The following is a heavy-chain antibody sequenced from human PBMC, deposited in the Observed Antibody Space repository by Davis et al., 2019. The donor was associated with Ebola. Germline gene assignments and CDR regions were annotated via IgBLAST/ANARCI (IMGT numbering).Heavy chain of an antibody. V-gene: IGHV4-59*01. Sequence: SETLSLTCTLSRGSISSYYWSWIWQPPGKGLEWIGYIYYSGSTNYNPSLKSRVTISVDTSKNQFSLKLSSVTAADTAVYYCARVVGATGGDAFDIWGQGTMVTVSS. D-gene: IGHD1-26*01. CDR3: ARVVGATGGDAFDI. J-gene: IGHJ3*02. CDR2: IYYSGST. CDR1: RGSISSYY.